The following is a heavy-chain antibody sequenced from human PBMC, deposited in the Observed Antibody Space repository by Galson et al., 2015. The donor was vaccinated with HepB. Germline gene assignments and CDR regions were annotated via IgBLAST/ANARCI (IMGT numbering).Heavy chain of an antibody. Sequence: TLSLTCTVSGGSISSGSYYWSWIRQHPGKGLEWIGYIYYSGSTYYNPSLKSRVTISVDTSKNQFSLKLTSVTAADTAVYYCARAGVTTVTTGFDYWGQGSLVTVSS. J-gene: IGHJ4*02. CDR1: GGSISSGSYY. V-gene: IGHV4-31*03. CDR3: ARAGVTTVTTGFDY. CDR2: IYYSGST. D-gene: IGHD4-11*01.